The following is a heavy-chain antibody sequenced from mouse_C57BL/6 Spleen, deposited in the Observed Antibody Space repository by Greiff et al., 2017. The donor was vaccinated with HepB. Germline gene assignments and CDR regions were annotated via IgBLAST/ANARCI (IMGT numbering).Heavy chain of an antibody. Sequence: EVKLMESGGGLVKPGGSLKLSCAASGFTFSSYTMSWVRQTPEKRLEWVATISGGGGNTYYPDSVKGRFTISRDNAKNTLYLQMSSLRSEDTALYYCARLGDGYYLFAYWGQGTLVTVSA. CDR3: ARLGDGYYLFAY. J-gene: IGHJ3*01. V-gene: IGHV5-9*01. CDR2: ISGGGGNT. CDR1: GFTFSSYT. D-gene: IGHD2-3*01.